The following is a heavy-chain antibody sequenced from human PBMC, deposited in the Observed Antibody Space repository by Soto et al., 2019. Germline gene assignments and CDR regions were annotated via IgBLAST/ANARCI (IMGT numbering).Heavy chain of an antibody. D-gene: IGHD3-22*01. CDR2: IYPGDSDT. Sequence: GESLKISCKGSGYSFTSYWIGWVRQMPGKGLEWMGIIYPGDSDTRYRPPFQGQVTISADKSISTAYLQWSSLKAADTAMYYCARPLYYYDSSGYDYGMDVWGQGTTVTVSS. V-gene: IGHV5-51*01. J-gene: IGHJ6*02. CDR3: ARPLYYYDSSGYDYGMDV. CDR1: GYSFTSYW.